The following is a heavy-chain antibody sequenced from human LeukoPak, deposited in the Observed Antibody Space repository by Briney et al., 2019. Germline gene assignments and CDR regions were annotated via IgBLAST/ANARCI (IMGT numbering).Heavy chain of an antibody. Sequence: GGSLRLSCAASGFTFSSYWMTWLRQAPGKGLEWVANIKEDGSEKKYVDSVKGRFTISRDNAKNSLYLQMNSLRAEDTAVYFCARHIGGYCSSTSCYAGWFDPWGQGTLVTVSS. D-gene: IGHD2-2*01. V-gene: IGHV3-7*01. CDR1: GFTFSSYW. CDR3: ARHIGGYCSSTSCYAGWFDP. CDR2: IKEDGSEK. J-gene: IGHJ5*02.